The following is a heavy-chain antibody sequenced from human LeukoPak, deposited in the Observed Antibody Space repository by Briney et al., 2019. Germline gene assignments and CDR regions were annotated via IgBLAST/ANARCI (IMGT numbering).Heavy chain of an antibody. D-gene: IGHD6-13*01. V-gene: IGHV3-23*01. Sequence: GGSLRLSCAASGFTFSSYDMTWVRQAPGRGLEWVSSRPSGDNTYYGDSVKGRFTISRDNSKNTVYLQMNSLRVDDTAVYYCVRDSESHSSSWPDAFDIWGQGTMVTVSS. CDR2: RPSGDNT. CDR1: GFTFSSYD. CDR3: VRDSESHSSSWPDAFDI. J-gene: IGHJ3*02.